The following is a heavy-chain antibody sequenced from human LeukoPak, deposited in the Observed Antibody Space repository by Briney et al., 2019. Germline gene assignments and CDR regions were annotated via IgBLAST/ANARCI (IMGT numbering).Heavy chain of an antibody. CDR1: GYTFTSYG. CDR2: ISAYNGNT. CDR3: ARERYCSSTSCYLFPSFDY. V-gene: IGHV1-18*01. J-gene: IGHJ4*02. D-gene: IGHD2-2*01. Sequence: ASVKVSCKASGYTFTSYGISWVRQAPGQGLERMGWISAYNGNTNYAQKLQGRVTMTTDTSTSTAYMELRSLRPDDTAVYYCARERYCSSTSCYLFPSFDYWGQGTLVTVSS.